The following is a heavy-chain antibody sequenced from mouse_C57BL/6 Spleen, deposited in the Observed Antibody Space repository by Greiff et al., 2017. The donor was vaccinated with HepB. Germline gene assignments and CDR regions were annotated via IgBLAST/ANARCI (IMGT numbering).Heavy chain of an antibody. J-gene: IGHJ1*03. CDR3: ARHSARYFDV. V-gene: IGHV7-3*01. CDR1: GFTFTDYY. Sequence: EVQLVESGGGLVQPGGSLSLSCAASGFTFTDYYMSWVRQPPGKALEWLGFIRNKANGYTTEYSASVKGRFTISRDNSQSILYLQMNALRAEDSATYYCARHSARYFDVWGTGTTVTVSS. CDR2: IRNKANGYTT.